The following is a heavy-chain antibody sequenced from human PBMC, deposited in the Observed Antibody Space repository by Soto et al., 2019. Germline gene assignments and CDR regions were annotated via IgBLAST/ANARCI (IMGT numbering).Heavy chain of an antibody. V-gene: IGHV3-23*01. Sequence: GSLRLSRAASGCTFSSYAMRRVRQAPGKGLEWVSAISGSGGSTYYADSVKGRFTISRDNSKNTLYLQMNSLRAEDTAVYYCAKDPPDIVLRVYPSEIAFDYWGQGTLVTVSS. D-gene: IGHD2-8*01. CDR2: ISGSGGST. CDR1: GCTFSSYA. J-gene: IGHJ4*02. CDR3: AKDPPDIVLRVYPSEIAFDY.